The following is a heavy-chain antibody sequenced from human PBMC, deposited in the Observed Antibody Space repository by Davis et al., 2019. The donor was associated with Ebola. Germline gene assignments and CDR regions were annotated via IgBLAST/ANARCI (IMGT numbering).Heavy chain of an antibody. CDR2: ISSSGSTI. CDR1: GFTFSSYA. D-gene: IGHD6-13*01. V-gene: IGHV3-48*04. J-gene: IGHJ6*02. CDR3: AREWSSPRSYYYYGMDV. Sequence: GESLKISCAASGFTFSSYAMHWVRQAPGKGLEWVSYISSSGSTIYYADSVKGRFTISRDNAKNSLYLQMNSLRAEDTAVYYCAREWSSPRSYYYYGMDVWGQGTTVTVSS.